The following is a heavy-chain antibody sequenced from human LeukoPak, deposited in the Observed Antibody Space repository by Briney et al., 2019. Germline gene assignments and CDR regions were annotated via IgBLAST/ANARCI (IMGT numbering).Heavy chain of an antibody. J-gene: IGHJ4*02. CDR1: RFTFTTYA. Sequence: PGGCLRLSCAASRFTFTTYAMSWVRQAPGKGLEWISTISNSGDNTYYADSVKGRFSISRDNSKNTLSLQMNSLRADDTAVYYCAKSHSVTYRGYFGSWGQGTLVTVSS. D-gene: IGHD4-23*01. CDR3: AKSHSVTYRGYFGS. CDR2: ISNSGDNT. V-gene: IGHV3-23*01.